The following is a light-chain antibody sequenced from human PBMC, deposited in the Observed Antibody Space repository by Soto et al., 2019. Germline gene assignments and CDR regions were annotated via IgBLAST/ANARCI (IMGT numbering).Light chain of an antibody. J-gene: IGKJ1*01. CDR2: DAS. CDR3: QQSYSSPPT. V-gene: IGKV3-11*01. Sequence: EVVLTQSPGTLSLSPGERATLSCRASQSVSSSLAWYQQKPGQAPRLLIYDASNRATGIPARFSGSRSGPDCTLTISSLQPEDFATYYCQQSYSSPPTFGQGTKVDIK. CDR1: QSVSSS.